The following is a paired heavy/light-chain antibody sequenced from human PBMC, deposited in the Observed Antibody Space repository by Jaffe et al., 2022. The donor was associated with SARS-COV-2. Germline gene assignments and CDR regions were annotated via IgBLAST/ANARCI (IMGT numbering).Light chain of an antibody. Sequence: EIVMTQSPATLSVSPGERATLSCRASQSVSSNLAWYQQKPGQAPRLLIYDASTRATGIPARFSGSGSGTDFTLTISSLQSEDFAVYYCQHYNNWYTFGQGTRLEIK. CDR2: DAS. CDR3: QHYNNWYT. J-gene: IGKJ2*01. CDR1: QSVSSN. V-gene: IGKV3-15*01.
Heavy chain of an antibody. CDR1: GYTFTSYW. D-gene: IGHD3-10*01. Sequence: EVQLVQSGAEVKKPGESLKISCQGSGYTFTSYWIGWVRQMPGKGLEWMGIIYPGDSHTRYSPSFQGQVTISADKSINTAYLQWSSLKASDTAMYYCARHVYFGAGAYYSCFDPWGQGTLVTVSS. CDR2: IYPGDSHT. J-gene: IGHJ5*02. CDR3: ARHVYFGAGAYYSCFDP. V-gene: IGHV5-51*01.